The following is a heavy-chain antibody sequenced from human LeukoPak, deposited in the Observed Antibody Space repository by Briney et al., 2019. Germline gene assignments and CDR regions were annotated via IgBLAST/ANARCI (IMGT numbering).Heavy chain of an antibody. J-gene: IGHJ4*02. V-gene: IGHV3-23*01. Sequence: GGSLRLSCEASGFTFSSYAMSWVRQAPGRGLEWVSSISTSGAGTYYADSVKGRFSISRDNSKNTLYLQMSSMRAEDTAVYYCAKATTASPRNFDFWGQGILVTVSP. CDR3: AKATTASPRNFDF. CDR2: ISTSGAGT. CDR1: GFTFSSYA. D-gene: IGHD2-21*02.